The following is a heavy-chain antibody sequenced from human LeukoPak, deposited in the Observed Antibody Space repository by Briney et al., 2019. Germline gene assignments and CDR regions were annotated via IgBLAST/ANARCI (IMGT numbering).Heavy chain of an antibody. J-gene: IGHJ4*02. V-gene: IGHV3-66*01. D-gene: IGHD3-9*01. CDR3: ARDGDILTGFGDDY. Sequence: GGSLRLSCAASGFTVSSNYISWVRQAPGKGLEWVSVIYSGGSTYYADSVKGRFTISRDNSKNTLYLQMNSLRAEDTAVYYCARDGDILTGFGDDYWGQGTLVTVSS. CDR2: IYSGGST. CDR1: GFTVSSNY.